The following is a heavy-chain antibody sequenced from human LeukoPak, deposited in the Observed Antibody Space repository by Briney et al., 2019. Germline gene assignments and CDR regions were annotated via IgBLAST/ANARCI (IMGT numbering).Heavy chain of an antibody. Sequence: SETLSLTCTVSGGSISTSYYYWGWIRQPPGKGLEWIGNIHDSESTYYNPSLKSRVTISVDTSKNQFSLKLSSVTAADTAVYYCARQVTFGYAYAYYFDYWGQGSLVTVSS. D-gene: IGHD5-18*01. CDR1: GGSISTSYYY. V-gene: IGHV4-39*01. CDR3: ARQVTFGYAYAYYFDY. J-gene: IGHJ4*02. CDR2: IHDSEST.